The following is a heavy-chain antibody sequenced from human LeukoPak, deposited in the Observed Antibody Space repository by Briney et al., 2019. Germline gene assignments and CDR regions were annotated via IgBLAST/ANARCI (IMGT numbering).Heavy chain of an antibody. CDR2: IHPDGST. CDR1: GFTFSDYW. Sequence: GGSLRLSCAASGFTFSDYWMHCVRQVPGKGLVWVSRIHPDGSTTYADSVKGRFTVSRDNAKNTLYLQMNSLRAEDTAAYYCARVRYNSYSGMDLWGQGTTVTVS. D-gene: IGHD1-1*01. J-gene: IGHJ6*02. CDR3: ARVRYNSYSGMDL. V-gene: IGHV3-74*01.